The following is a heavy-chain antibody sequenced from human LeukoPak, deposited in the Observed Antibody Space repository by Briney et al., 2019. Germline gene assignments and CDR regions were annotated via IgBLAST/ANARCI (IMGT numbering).Heavy chain of an antibody. J-gene: IGHJ4*02. Sequence: ASVKVSCKASGYTFTGYYMHWVRQAPGQGLEWMGWINPNSGGTNYAQKFQGRVTMTRDTSTNTAYMELSRLRSDDTAVYYCARESSRIAVAGPPDYWGQGTLVTVSS. CDR1: GYTFTGYY. V-gene: IGHV1-2*02. CDR3: ARESSRIAVAGPPDY. D-gene: IGHD6-19*01. CDR2: INPNSGGT.